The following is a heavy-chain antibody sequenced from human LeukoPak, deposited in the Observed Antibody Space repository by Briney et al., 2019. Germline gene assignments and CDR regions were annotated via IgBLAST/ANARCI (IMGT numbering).Heavy chain of an antibody. CDR1: GGSISSSSYY. Sequence: PSETLSLTCTVSGGSISSSSYYWGWIRQPPGKGLEWIGTVHYSGSTYYNPSLNSRVTISVDTSKNQFSLKLSSVTAADTAVYYCARDGSSLRRPIDPWGQGTLVTVSS. CDR3: ARDGSSLRRPIDP. J-gene: IGHJ5*02. V-gene: IGHV4-39*07. CDR2: VHYSGST. D-gene: IGHD6-6*01.